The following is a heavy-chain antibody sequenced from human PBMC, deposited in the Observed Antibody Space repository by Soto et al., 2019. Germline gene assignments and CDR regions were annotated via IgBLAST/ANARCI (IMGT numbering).Heavy chain of an antibody. D-gene: IGHD7-27*01. CDR3: ATGALPEEFDAFDI. Sequence: PGGSLRLSCAASGFTFSSYIMNWVRQAPGKGLEWVSYISSSSSTIYYADSVKGRFTISRDNAKNSLYLQMNSLRAEDTAVYYCATGALPEEFDAFDIWGQGTVVTVS. CDR2: ISSSSSTI. J-gene: IGHJ3*02. V-gene: IGHV3-48*01. CDR1: GFTFSSYI.